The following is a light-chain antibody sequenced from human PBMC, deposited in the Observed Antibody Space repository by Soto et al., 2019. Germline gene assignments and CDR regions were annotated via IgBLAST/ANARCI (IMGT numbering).Light chain of an antibody. CDR2: DAS. CDR3: QQCRNWPLT. V-gene: IGKV3-15*01. Sequence: EIVMTQSPATLSVSPGEGATLSCKASQNVYNNLAWYQQRPGQPPRLLIYDASTRATGISARFSGSGYGTEFTLTISSLQSEDFAVYFCQQCRNWPLTFGGGTKVGIE. CDR1: QNVYNN. J-gene: IGKJ4*01.